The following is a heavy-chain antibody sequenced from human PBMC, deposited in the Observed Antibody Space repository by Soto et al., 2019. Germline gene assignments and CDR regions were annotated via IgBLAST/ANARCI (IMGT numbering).Heavy chain of an antibody. D-gene: IGHD5-12*01. V-gene: IGHV5-10-1*01. Sequence: PGESLKISCKGSGYSFTTYWITWVRQMPGKGLEWMGRIDTSDSYTNYSPSFQGHVTISADKSISTAYLQWSSLKASDTAMYYCARKVMAARWADAFDIWGQGTMVTVSS. CDR3: ARKVMAARWADAFDI. J-gene: IGHJ3*02. CDR2: IDTSDSYT. CDR1: GYSFTTYW.